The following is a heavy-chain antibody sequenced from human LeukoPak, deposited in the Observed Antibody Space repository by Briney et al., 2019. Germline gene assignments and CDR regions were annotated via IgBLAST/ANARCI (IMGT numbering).Heavy chain of an antibody. V-gene: IGHV4-61*02. J-gene: IGHJ6*03. Sequence: SETLSLTCTVSGDSLNSGSYYWTWIRQTAGRGMEWIGRIYYSGKTNYNTSLRSRVTISVDTSKNQFSLNVHTLTAADPAVYFCARGVVTQRYYMDVWGRGTTVIVSS. CDR3: ARGVVTQRYYMDV. CDR2: IYYSGKT. D-gene: IGHD3-22*01. CDR1: GDSLNSGSYY.